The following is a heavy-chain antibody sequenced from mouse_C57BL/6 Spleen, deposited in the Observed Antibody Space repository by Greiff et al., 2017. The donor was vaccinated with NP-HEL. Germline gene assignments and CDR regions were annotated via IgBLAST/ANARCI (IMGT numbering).Heavy chain of an antibody. J-gene: IGHJ2*01. D-gene: IGHD1-1*01. CDR2: IYPSDSET. CDR1: GYTFTSYW. CDR3: ARSRALRLDY. V-gene: IGHV1-61*01. Sequence: VQLKESGAELVRPGSSVKLSCKASGYTFTSYWMDWVKQRPGQGLEWIGNIYPSDSETHYNQKFKDKATLTVDKSSSTAYMQLSSLTSEDSAVYYCARSRALRLDYWGQGTTLTVSS.